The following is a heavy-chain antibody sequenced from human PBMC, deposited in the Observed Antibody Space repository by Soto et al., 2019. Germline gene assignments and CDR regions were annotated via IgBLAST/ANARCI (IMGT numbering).Heavy chain of an antibody. Sequence: QVQLVESGGGVVQPGRSLRLSCAASGFTFSSYGMHWVRQAPDKGLEWVAVISYDGSNKYYPDSVQGRFTISRDNSKNTLYLQMNSLRAEDTAVYYCAVPPYSSSWYGFFQHWGQGTLVTVSS. D-gene: IGHD6-13*01. CDR1: GFTFSSYG. CDR2: ISYDGSNK. CDR3: AVPPYSSSWYGFFQH. V-gene: IGHV3-30*03. J-gene: IGHJ1*01.